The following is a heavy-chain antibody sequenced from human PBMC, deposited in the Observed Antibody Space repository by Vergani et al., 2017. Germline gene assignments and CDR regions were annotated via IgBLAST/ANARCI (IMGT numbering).Heavy chain of an antibody. CDR1: GFTFSSYA. V-gene: IGHV3-23*01. CDR3: AKDKSWNYIFDY. D-gene: IGHD1-7*01. J-gene: IGHJ4*02. CDR2: ISGSDGST. Sequence: EVQLLESGGGWVQPGGSLRLSCAASGFTFSSYAMSWVRQAPGKGLEWVSAISGSDGSTYYADSVKGRFTISRDNSKNTLYLQMNSLRAEDTAVYYCAKDKSWNYIFDYWGQGTLVTVSS.